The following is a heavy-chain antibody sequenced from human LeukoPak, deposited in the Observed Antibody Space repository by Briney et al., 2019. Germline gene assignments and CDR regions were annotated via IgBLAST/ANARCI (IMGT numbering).Heavy chain of an antibody. Sequence: GGSLRLSCAASGFTFSSCAMSWVSQDPGKGLEWVSTISGSGGSTYYADSVKGRFTISKDNSKSTLFLQMISLRAEDTAVYYCAKHRYSTVTSFYLDSFDVWGQGTVVTVSS. J-gene: IGHJ3*01. V-gene: IGHV3-23*01. CDR1: GFTFSSCA. D-gene: IGHD4-17*01. CDR2: ISGSGGST. CDR3: AKHRYSTVTSFYLDSFDV.